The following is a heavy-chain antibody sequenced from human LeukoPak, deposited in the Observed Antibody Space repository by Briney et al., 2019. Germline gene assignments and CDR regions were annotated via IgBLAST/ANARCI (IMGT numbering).Heavy chain of an antibody. J-gene: IGHJ4*02. CDR1: GLTFSTYN. D-gene: IGHD1-26*01. CDR3: AQGGSPGAFDY. CDR2: ITSTSSYM. V-gene: IGHV3-21*01. Sequence: GGSLSLSCAASGLTFSTYNMNWVRQAPGKGLEWVSSITSTSSYMYYADSVKGRFTISRDNAKNTLYLQVNSLRAEDTAVYYCAQGGSPGAFDYWGQGTLVTVSS.